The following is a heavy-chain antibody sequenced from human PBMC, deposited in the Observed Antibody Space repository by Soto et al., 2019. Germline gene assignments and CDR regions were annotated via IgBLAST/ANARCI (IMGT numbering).Heavy chain of an antibody. D-gene: IGHD3-22*01. Sequence: NPSETLSLTCTVSGGSISSYYWSWIRQPPGKGLEWIGYIYYSGSTNYNPSLKSRVTISVDTSKNQFSLKLSSVTAADTAVYYCARVYDSSGYYDGGFDYWGQGTPVTVSS. CDR3: ARVYDSSGYYDGGFDY. CDR1: GGSISSYY. J-gene: IGHJ4*02. V-gene: IGHV4-59*01. CDR2: IYYSGST.